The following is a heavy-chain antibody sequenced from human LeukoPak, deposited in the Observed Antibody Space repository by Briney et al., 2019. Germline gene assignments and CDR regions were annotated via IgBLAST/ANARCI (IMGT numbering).Heavy chain of an antibody. CDR3: ARVHRATTSDY. CDR1: GFTFDEYV. J-gene: IGHJ4*02. D-gene: IGHD4-17*01. V-gene: IGHV3-9*01. Sequence: GRSLRLSCAASGFTFDEYVMHWVRQAPGKGLEWVSGIPWNSANTAYADSVKGRFTVSRDNAKNSLYLQMNSLRAEETAVYYCARVHRATTSDYWGQGTLVTVSS. CDR2: IPWNSANT.